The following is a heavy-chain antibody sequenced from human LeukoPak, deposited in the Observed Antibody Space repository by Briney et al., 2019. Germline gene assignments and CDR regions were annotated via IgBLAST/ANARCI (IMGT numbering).Heavy chain of an antibody. D-gene: IGHD3-10*01. CDR1: GGSVSSGSYY. V-gene: IGHV4-61*01. J-gene: IGHJ4*02. Sequence: PSETLSLTCTVSGGSVSSGSYYWSWIRQPPGKGLRWIGYIYYSGSTNYNPSLKSRVTISVDTSKNQFSLKLSSVTAADTAVYYCARDGFRGDYWGQGTLVTVSS. CDR3: ARDGFRGDY. CDR2: IYYSGST.